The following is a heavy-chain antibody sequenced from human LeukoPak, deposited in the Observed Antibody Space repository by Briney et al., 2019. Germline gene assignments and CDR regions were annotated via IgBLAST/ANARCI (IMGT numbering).Heavy chain of an antibody. Sequence: SETLSLTCTVSGGSISSYYWSWIRQPPGKGLEWIGYIYYSGSTNYNPSLKSRVTISVDTSKNQFSLKVISVAAADTAVYYCARSADCSGGSCYTYGRFDPWGQGTLVTVSS. D-gene: IGHD2-15*01. J-gene: IGHJ5*02. CDR1: GGSISSYY. CDR2: IYYSGST. V-gene: IGHV4-59*01. CDR3: ARSADCSGGSCYTYGRFDP.